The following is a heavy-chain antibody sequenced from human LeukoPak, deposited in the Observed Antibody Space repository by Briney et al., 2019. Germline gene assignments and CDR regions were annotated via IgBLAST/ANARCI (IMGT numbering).Heavy chain of an antibody. CDR2: ISGSGGST. D-gene: IGHD6-19*01. Sequence: GGSLRLSCAASGFTFSSYAMSWVRQAPGKGLEWVSAISGSGGSTYYADSVKGRFTISRDNSKNTLYLQMNSLGAEDTAVYYCAKALVGLGIAVAAHFDYWGQGTLVTVSS. J-gene: IGHJ4*02. CDR3: AKALVGLGIAVAAHFDY. CDR1: GFTFSSYA. V-gene: IGHV3-23*01.